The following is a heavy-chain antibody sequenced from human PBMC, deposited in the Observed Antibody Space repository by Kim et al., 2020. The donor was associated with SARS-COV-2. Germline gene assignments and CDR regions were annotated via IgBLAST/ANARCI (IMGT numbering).Heavy chain of an antibody. CDR3: ARVVDIVATATFDY. D-gene: IGHD5-12*01. V-gene: IGHV1-18*01. J-gene: IGHJ4*02. Sequence: AQKLQGRVTMTTDTSTSTAYMELRSLRSDDTAVYYCARVVDIVATATFDYWGQGTLVTVSS.